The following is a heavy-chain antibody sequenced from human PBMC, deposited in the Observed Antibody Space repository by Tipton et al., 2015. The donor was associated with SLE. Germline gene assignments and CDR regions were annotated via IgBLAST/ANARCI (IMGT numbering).Heavy chain of an antibody. J-gene: IGHJ4*02. D-gene: IGHD7-27*01. V-gene: IGHV4-34*01. CDR3: ARRGQLGIVY. CDR1: GGSFSGYY. CDR2: INHSGST. Sequence: LRLSCAVYGGSFSGYYWSWIRQPPGKGLEWIGEINHSGSTNYNPSLKSRVTISVDTSKNQFSLKLSSVTAADTAVYYCARRGQLGIVYWGQGTLVTVSS.